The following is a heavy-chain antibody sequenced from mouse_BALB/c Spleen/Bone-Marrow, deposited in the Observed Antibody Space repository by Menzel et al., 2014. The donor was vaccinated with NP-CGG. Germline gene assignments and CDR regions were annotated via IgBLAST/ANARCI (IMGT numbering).Heavy chain of an antibody. J-gene: IGHJ4*01. V-gene: IGHV2-9*02. CDR2: IWAGGST. D-gene: IGHD1-1*01. CDR1: GFSLTSYG. CDR3: AREGRGYYGSSGAAMDY. Sequence: QVQLQQSGPGLVSPSQRLSIPCTVSGFSLTSYGVHWVRQPPGKGLEWLGVIWAGGSTSYNSALMSRLSINQDNSKSQVFLKLNSLQTDDTATYYCAREGRGYYGSSGAAMDYWGQGTSVTVSS.